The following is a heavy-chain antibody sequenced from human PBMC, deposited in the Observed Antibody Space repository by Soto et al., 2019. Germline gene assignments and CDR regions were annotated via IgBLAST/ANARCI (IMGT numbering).Heavy chain of an antibody. CDR3: ARGLGYYFDS. D-gene: IGHD5-12*01. V-gene: IGHV4-39*01. Sequence: SETLSLTCTVSGGSISSSSYFWGWIRQPPGKGLEWIGNIHYRGSTYYNASLKSRVTISVDTSKNHFSLKLSSVTAADSAVYSCARGLGYYFDSWGQGMLVTVSS. J-gene: IGHJ4*02. CDR1: GGSISSSSYF. CDR2: IHYRGST.